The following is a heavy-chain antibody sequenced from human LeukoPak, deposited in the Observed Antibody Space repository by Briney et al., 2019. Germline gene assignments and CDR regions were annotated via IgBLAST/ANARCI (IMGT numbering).Heavy chain of an antibody. V-gene: IGHV4-59*01. Sequence: PSETLSLTCTVSGGSISSSYWSWIRQPPRRGLEWIGYVSRSGSTNYNNSLKSRVRISIDTSKNQISLKLTSVTAADTAMYYCARGYFDSRGDSNPFDVWGQGTMVTVSS. CDR3: ARGYFDSRGDSNPFDV. CDR2: VSRSGST. D-gene: IGHD3-22*01. CDR1: GGSISSSY. J-gene: IGHJ3*01.